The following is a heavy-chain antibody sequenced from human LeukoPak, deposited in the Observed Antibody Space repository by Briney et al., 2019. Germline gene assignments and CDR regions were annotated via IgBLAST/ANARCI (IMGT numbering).Heavy chain of an antibody. CDR2: IYYSGST. V-gene: IGHV4-39*01. CDR1: GGSISSSSYY. D-gene: IGHD3-3*01. Sequence: KPSETLSLTCTVSGGSISSSSYYWGWIRQPPGKGLEWIGSIYYSGSTYYNPSLKSRVTISVDTSKNQFSLKLSSVTAADTAVYYCASNSLFFWSPYYYYYYGMDVWGQGTTVTVSS. J-gene: IGHJ6*02. CDR3: ASNSLFFWSPYYYYYYGMDV.